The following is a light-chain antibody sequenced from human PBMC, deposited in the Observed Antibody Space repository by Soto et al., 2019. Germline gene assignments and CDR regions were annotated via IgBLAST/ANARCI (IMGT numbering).Light chain of an antibody. Sequence: DIQMTQSPSTLSASVGDRVTITCRASQSISNWLAWYQQKPGKAPKLLIYKASSLESGVPSRFSGSGSGREFTLTISSLQPDDFATYYCQQYNSSFGQGTKVEIK. CDR1: QSISNW. CDR3: QQYNSS. V-gene: IGKV1-5*03. J-gene: IGKJ2*01. CDR2: KAS.